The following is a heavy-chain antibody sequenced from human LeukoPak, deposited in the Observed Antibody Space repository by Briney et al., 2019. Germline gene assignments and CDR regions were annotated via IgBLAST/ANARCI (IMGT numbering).Heavy chain of an antibody. J-gene: IGHJ4*02. Sequence: NPSQTLSLTCTVSGGSISSGDYYWSWIRQSPGKGLEWIGYIYYSGSTYYNPSLKSRVTLSIDTSKNHFSLKLSSVTAADTAVYYCARGAPYSSGWLVGYWGQGTLATVSS. D-gene: IGHD6-19*01. CDR1: GGSISSGDYY. CDR2: IYYSGST. CDR3: ARGAPYSSGWLVGY. V-gene: IGHV4-30-4*01.